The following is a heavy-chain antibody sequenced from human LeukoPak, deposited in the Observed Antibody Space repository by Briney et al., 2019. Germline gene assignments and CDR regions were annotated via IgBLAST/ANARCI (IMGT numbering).Heavy chain of an antibody. J-gene: IGHJ6*02. CDR1: GYTFTGYY. V-gene: IGHV1-2*02. CDR3: ARMERDTAYGMDV. D-gene: IGHD5-18*01. Sequence: GASVKVSCKASGYTFTGYYMHWVRQAPGQGLEWMGWINPNSGGTNYAQKFQGRVTMTRDTPISTAYMELSRLRSDDTAVYYCARMERDTAYGMDVWGQGTTVTVSS. CDR2: INPNSGGT.